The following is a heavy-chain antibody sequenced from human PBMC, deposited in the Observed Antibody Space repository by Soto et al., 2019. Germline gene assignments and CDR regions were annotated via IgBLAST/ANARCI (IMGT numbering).Heavy chain of an antibody. CDR2: IYYSGST. CDR1: GGSISSSSYY. D-gene: IGHD3-22*01. J-gene: IGHJ4*02. Sequence: KPSEPLSLTCTVSGGSISSSSYYWGWIRQPPGKGLEWIGSIYYSGSTYYNPSLKSRVTISVDTSKNQFSLKLSSVTAADMAVYYCASQPGEYYYDSSGYYFDYWGQGTLVTVSS. V-gene: IGHV4-39*01. CDR3: ASQPGEYYYDSSGYYFDY.